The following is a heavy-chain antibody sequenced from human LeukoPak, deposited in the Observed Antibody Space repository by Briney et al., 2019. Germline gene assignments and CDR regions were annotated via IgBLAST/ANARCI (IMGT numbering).Heavy chain of an antibody. CDR2: IYYSGST. J-gene: IGHJ4*02. CDR3: ARGYSYGYYFDS. Sequence: PSETLSLTCTVSGGSISSYYWSWIRQPPGKGLEWIGYIYYSGSTNYNPSPKSRVTISVDTSKNQFSLKLSSVTAADTAVYYCARGYSYGYYFDSWGQGTLVTVSS. V-gene: IGHV4-59*08. CDR1: GGSISSYY. D-gene: IGHD5-18*01.